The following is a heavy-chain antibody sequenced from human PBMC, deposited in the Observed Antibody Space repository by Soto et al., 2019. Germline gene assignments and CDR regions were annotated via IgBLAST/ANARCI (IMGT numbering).Heavy chain of an antibody. CDR1: GFTFSSYE. D-gene: IGHD3-22*01. J-gene: IGHJ4*02. CDR3: TRVRDSNDH. V-gene: IGHV3-48*03. Sequence: GGSLRLSCVGSGFTFSSYEMNWVRQAPGKGLEWVSNIRSSGRSINYADSVKGRFTISRDNAKNSLYLQMNSLRAEDTAVYYCTRVRDSNDHWGQGTLVTVSS. CDR2: IRSSGRSI.